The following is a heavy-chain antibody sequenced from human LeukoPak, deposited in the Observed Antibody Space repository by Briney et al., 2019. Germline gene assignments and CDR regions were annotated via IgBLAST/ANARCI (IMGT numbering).Heavy chain of an antibody. CDR2: ISSSSSYI. Sequence: GGSLXLSCAASGFTFSRYSKNWVRQAPGKGLEWVSSISSSSSYIYYADSVKGRFTISREKAKNSLYLKMNRVRAEETAVYYCARVRLDAFDIWGQGTMVTVSS. CDR1: GFTFSRYS. V-gene: IGHV3-21*01. D-gene: IGHD3-10*01. CDR3: ARVRLDAFDI. J-gene: IGHJ3*02.